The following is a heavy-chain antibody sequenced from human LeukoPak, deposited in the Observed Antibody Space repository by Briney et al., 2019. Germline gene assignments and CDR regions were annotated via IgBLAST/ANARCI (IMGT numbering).Heavy chain of an antibody. CDR3: ARDSSGWYRNFDY. CDR1: GGSIRGYY. D-gene: IGHD6-19*01. V-gene: IGHV4-34*01. Sequence: SETLSLTCAVSGGSIRGYYWSWIRQPPGKGLEWIGEINHSGSTNYNPSLKSRVTISVDTSKNQFSLKLSSVTAADTAVYYCARDSSGWYRNFDYWGQGTLVTVSS. CDR2: INHSGST. J-gene: IGHJ4*02.